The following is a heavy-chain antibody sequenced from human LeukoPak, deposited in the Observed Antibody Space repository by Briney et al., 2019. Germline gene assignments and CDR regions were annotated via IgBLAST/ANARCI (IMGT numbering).Heavy chain of an antibody. J-gene: IGHJ4*02. D-gene: IGHD5-18*01. CDR1: GFSFSRYW. CDR3: AKELETAMVTRY. CDR2: INPDGSTT. V-gene: IGHV3-74*01. Sequence: GESLRLSCAASGFSFSRYWIHWVRQAPGKGLEWVSRINPDGSTTTYADSVKGRFTISRDNAENTVYLQMNSLRAEDTAVYYCAKELETAMVTRYWGQGTLVTVSS.